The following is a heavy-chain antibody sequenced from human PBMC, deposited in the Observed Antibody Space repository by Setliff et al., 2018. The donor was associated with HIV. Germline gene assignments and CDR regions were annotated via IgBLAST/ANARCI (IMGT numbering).Heavy chain of an antibody. CDR2: INPSGGST. CDR3: VKVSRGTVVRGVILVGHFDY. D-gene: IGHD3-10*02. Sequence: ASVKVSCKASGYTFTSYYMHWVRQAPGQGLEWMGIINPSGGSTSYAQKFQGRVTMARDTSTSTVYMELSSLRSEDTAVYYCVKVSRGTVVRGVILVGHFDYWGQGTLVTVSS. V-gene: IGHV1-46*01. J-gene: IGHJ4*02. CDR1: GYTFTSYY.